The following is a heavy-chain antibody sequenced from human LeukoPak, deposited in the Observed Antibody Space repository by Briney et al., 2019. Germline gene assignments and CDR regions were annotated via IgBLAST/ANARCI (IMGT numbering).Heavy chain of an antibody. CDR3: ARDVGAITMIVVVIGSNFDY. J-gene: IGHJ4*02. CDR2: INPGGGST. D-gene: IGHD3-22*01. Sequence: GASVKVSCKASGYIFTNYYIHWVRQAPGQGLEWMGIINPGGGSTNYAQKLQGRVTMTTDTSTSTAYMELRSLRSDDTAVYYCARDVGAITMIVVVIGSNFDYWGQGTLVTVSS. V-gene: IGHV1-46*01. CDR1: GYIFTNYY.